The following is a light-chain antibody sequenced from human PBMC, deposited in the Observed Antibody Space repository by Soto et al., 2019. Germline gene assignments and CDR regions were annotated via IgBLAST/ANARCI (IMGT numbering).Light chain of an antibody. J-gene: IGLJ3*02. V-gene: IGLV1-44*01. Sequence: QSVLTQPPSASGTPGRRVPFPCSASGPYIEVNAINWYQQVPGTAPRLLIYNDLQRPSGVPDRFSGSRSGSSASLVIVGLQSEDEADYYCAAWDHSLQGWVFGGGTKLTVL. CDR2: NDL. CDR3: AAWDHSLQGWV. CDR1: GPYIEVNA.